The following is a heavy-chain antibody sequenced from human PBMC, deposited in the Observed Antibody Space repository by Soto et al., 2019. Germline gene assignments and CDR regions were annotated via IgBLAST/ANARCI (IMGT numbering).Heavy chain of an antibody. CDR1: GGSIGTYY. CDR3: ARGPSFTIFGVVRWFDP. CDR2: FYYSGIT. J-gene: IGHJ5*02. Sequence: SETLSLTCTVPGGSIGTYYWSWIRQPPGKGLEWIGDFYYSGITNYNPSLKSRVTISLITSNNQFSLKLTSVTAADTAVYYCARGPSFTIFGVVRWFDPWGQGTLVTVSS. V-gene: IGHV4-59*01. D-gene: IGHD3-3*01.